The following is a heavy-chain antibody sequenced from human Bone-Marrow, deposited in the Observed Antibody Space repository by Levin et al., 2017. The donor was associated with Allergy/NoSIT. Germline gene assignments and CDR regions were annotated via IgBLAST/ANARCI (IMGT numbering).Heavy chain of an antibody. D-gene: IGHD6-13*01. V-gene: IGHV3-66*01. CDR3: ARDGVGTAAGTP. CDR2: IYSGGDT. J-gene: IGHJ4*02. Sequence: ETLSLTCAASGFTVSRNYMSWVRQAPGKGLEWVSLIYSGGDTQYAEFVKGRFTISRDNSKNTLYLQMNSLRADDTAVYYCARDGVGTAAGTPWGQGTLVTVSS. CDR1: GFTVSRNY.